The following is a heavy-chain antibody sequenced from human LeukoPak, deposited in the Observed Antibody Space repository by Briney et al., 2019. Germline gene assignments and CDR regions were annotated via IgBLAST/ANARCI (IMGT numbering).Heavy chain of an antibody. CDR2: IYYSGST. D-gene: IGHD3-3*01. Sequence: SETLSLTCTVSGGSISGYYWSWIRQPPGKGLEWIGYIYYSGSTDYNPSLKSRVTISVDTSKNQFSLKLSSVTAADTAVYYCASRYDFWSGYSAHWGVDYWGQGTLVTVSS. J-gene: IGHJ4*02. V-gene: IGHV4-59*08. CDR3: ASRYDFWSGYSAHWGVDY. CDR1: GGSISGYY.